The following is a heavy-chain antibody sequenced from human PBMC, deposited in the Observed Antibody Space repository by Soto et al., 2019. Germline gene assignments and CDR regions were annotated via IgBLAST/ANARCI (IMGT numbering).Heavy chain of an antibody. CDR1: GYTFTSYD. V-gene: IGHV1-8*01. CDR3: ARVMTDYYDSSGYYDY. Sequence: ASVKVSCKASGYTFTSYDINWVRQATGQGLEWMGWMNPNSGNTGHAQKFQGRVTMTRNTSISTAYMELSSLRSEDTAVYYCARVMTDYYDSSGYYDYWGQGTLVTVSS. CDR2: MNPNSGNT. J-gene: IGHJ4*02. D-gene: IGHD3-22*01.